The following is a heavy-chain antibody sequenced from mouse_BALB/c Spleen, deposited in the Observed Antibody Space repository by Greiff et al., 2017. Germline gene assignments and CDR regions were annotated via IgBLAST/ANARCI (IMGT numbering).Heavy chain of an antibody. Sequence: DVKLVESGGGLVKPGGSLKLSCAASGFTFSSYAMSWVRQTPEKRLEWVASISSGGSTYYPDSVKGRFTISRDNARNILYLQMSSLRCEDTAMYYFARGENEIYYGNFLAMDYWGQGTSVTVSS. D-gene: IGHD2-1*01. CDR2: ISSGGST. V-gene: IGHV5-6-5*01. CDR1: GFTFSSYA. CDR3: ARGENEIYYGNFLAMDY. J-gene: IGHJ4*01.